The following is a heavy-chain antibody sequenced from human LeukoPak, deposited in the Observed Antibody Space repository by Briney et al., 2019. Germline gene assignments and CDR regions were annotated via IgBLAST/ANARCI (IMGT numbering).Heavy chain of an antibody. CDR2: ISSSSSTI. V-gene: IGHV3-48*01. CDR3: AKFKRGYSGSEQDEEDYYYYGMDV. CDR1: GFTFDDYA. J-gene: IGHJ6*02. D-gene: IGHD5-12*01. Sequence: GGSLRLSCAASGFTFDDYAMHWVRQAPGKGLEWVSYISSSSSTIYYADSVKGRFTISRDNAKNSLYLQMNSLRAEDTAVYYCAKFKRGYSGSEQDEEDYYYYGMDVWGQGTTVTVSS.